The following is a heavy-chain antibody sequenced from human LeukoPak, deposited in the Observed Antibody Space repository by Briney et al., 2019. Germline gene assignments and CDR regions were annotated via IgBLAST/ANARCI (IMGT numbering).Heavy chain of an antibody. D-gene: IGHD5/OR15-5a*01. CDR3: AKRGPEIVSTIDY. CDR2: INGDGSTT. V-gene: IGHV3-74*01. CDR1: GFTYSSYW. Sequence: GGSLRLSCAASGFTYSSYWMHWVRQGPGKGPVWVSRINGDGSTTAYADSVQGRFTISRDNAKNTLYLQMNSLRAEDTAVYYCAKRGPEIVSTIDYWGQGTLVTVSS. J-gene: IGHJ4*02.